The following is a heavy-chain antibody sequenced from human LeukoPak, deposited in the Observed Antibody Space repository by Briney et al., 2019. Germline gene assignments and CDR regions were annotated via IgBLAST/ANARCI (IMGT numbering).Heavy chain of an antibody. Sequence: GGSLRLSCAASGFTFSSYSMNWVRQAPGKGLEWVSGISGSGGRTYYGDSVKGRFTISRDNSKNTLYLQMNNLRAEDTAVYYCVAYDPLDYWGQGILVTVSS. CDR3: VAYDPLDY. CDR2: ISGSGGRT. D-gene: IGHD3-22*01. CDR1: GFTFSSYS. J-gene: IGHJ4*02. V-gene: IGHV3-23*01.